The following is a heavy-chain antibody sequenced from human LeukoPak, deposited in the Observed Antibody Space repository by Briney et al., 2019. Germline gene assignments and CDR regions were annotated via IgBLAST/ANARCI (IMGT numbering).Heavy chain of an antibody. V-gene: IGHV3-15*01. CDR2: IKSKTDGGTT. D-gene: IGHD3-22*01. Sequence: GGSLRLSCAASGFTFSNAWVSWVRQAPGKGLEWVGRIKSKTDGGTTDYAAPVKGRFTISRDDSKNTLYLHMNSLKTEVTAVYYCTTSRRTYYYDSSGYYLNGFDIWGQGTMVTVSS. J-gene: IGHJ3*02. CDR3: TTSRRTYYYDSSGYYLNGFDI. CDR1: GFTFSNAW.